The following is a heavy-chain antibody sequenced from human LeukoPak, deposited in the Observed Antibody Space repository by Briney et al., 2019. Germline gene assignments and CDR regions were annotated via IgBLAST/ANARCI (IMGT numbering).Heavy chain of an antibody. V-gene: IGHV3-13*01. CDR3: ARAGYSSGWYHAFDI. D-gene: IGHD6-19*01. CDR2: IGTAGDT. CDR1: GFTFSSYD. J-gene: IGHJ3*02. Sequence: GGSLRLSCAASGFTFSSYDMHWVRQATGKGLEWVSAIGTAGDTYYPGSVKGRFTISRENAKNSLYLQMNSLRAGDTAVYYCARAGYSSGWYHAFDIWGQGTMVTVSS.